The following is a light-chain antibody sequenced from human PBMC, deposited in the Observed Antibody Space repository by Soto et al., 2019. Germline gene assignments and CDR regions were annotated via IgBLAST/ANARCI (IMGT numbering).Light chain of an antibody. CDR3: QQYDNWWT. CDR1: QSVGSN. CDR2: GAS. J-gene: IGKJ1*01. Sequence: EIVMTQSPATLSVSPGERATLPCRASQSVGSNLAWYQKKPGQAPRLLIYGASTRATGIPARFSGSGSGTEFTLTISSLQSEDFAVYCCQQYDNWWTFGQGTRVEIK. V-gene: IGKV3-15*01.